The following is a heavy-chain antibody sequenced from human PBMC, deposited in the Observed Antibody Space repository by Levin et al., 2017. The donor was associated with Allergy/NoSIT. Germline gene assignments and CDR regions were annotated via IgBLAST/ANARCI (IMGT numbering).Heavy chain of an antibody. D-gene: IGHD6-13*01. V-gene: IGHV1-2*06. J-gene: IGHJ4*02. CDR1: GYPFTDYL. CDR2: INPDSGGT. CDR3: ARGVIAAAASPIY. Sequence: ASVKVSCEASGYPFTDYLLHWVRKAPGQGLEWIGRINPDSGGTRYAQKFQGRVTMTRDTSITIGYMELSRLTSDDTAVYYCARGVIAAAASPIYWGQGTLVTVSS.